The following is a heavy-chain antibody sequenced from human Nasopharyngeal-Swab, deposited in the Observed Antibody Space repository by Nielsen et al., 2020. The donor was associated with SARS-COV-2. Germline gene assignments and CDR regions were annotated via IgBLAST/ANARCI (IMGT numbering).Heavy chain of an antibody. CDR3: TRCGGGCYSGRDY. Sequence: LSLTCAASGFTFSDSAIHWVRQASGEGLEWAARIRSKGNNYATAYSASVKGRFIIFRDDPTNTAYLQMNSLKTEDTAMYYCTRCGGGCYSGRDYWGQGTLVTVSS. CDR1: GFTFSDSA. D-gene: IGHD2-15*01. J-gene: IGHJ4*02. CDR2: IRSKGNNYAT. V-gene: IGHV3-73*01.